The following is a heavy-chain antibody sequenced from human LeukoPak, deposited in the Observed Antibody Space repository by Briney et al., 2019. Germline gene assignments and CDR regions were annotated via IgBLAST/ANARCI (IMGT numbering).Heavy chain of an antibody. CDR2: INPSGGST. D-gene: IGHD3-10*01. Sequence: GPSVKLSCKASGYTFTIYYMHWVRHAPGQGHEWMGIINPSGGSTSYAQKFQGRVTMTRDTSTSTVYMELSSLRSEDTAVYYCARGPCGESLDYWGQGTLVTVSS. J-gene: IGHJ4*02. CDR1: GYTFTIYY. CDR3: ARGPCGESLDY. V-gene: IGHV1-46*01.